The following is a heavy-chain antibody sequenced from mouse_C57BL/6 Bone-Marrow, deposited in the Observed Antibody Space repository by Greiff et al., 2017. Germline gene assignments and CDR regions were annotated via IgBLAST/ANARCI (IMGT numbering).Heavy chain of an antibody. J-gene: IGHJ2*01. CDR3: SRGGNYGGYYFDY. Sequence: VQRVESGAELVKPGASVKMSCKASGYTFTTYPIEWMKQNHGKSLEWIGNFHPYNDDTKYNEKFKGKATLTVEKSSSTVYLELSLLTSDDSAVYYCSRGGNYGGYYFDYWGQGTTLTVSS. D-gene: IGHD2-1*01. V-gene: IGHV1-47*01. CDR2: FHPYNDDT. CDR1: GYTFTTYP.